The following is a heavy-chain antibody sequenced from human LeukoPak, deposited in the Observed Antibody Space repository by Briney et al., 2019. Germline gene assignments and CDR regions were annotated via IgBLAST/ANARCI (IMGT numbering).Heavy chain of an antibody. J-gene: IGHJ4*02. Sequence: PGGSLRLSCAASGFTFSSYAMHWVRQAPGKGLEWVSYISSSSSTIYYADSVKGRFTISRDNAKNSLYLQMNSLRAEDTAVYYCARLGYGVPYWGQGALVTVSS. CDR3: ARLGYGVPY. V-gene: IGHV3-48*04. CDR1: GFTFSSYA. CDR2: ISSSSSTI. D-gene: IGHD4-17*01.